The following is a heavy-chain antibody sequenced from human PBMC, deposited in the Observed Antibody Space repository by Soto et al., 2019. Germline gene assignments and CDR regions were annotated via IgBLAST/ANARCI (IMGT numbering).Heavy chain of an antibody. J-gene: IGHJ6*02. D-gene: IGHD3-10*01. CDR2: ISYDGNNK. CDR3: AKTDRKLPLWFTIGDV. Sequence: QVQLVESGGGVVQPGRSLRLSCAASGFTFSSYGMHWVRQAPGKGLEWVAVISYDGNNKYYADSVKGRFTISRDNSKNTRYLQMNSLRAEDTAVYYCAKTDRKLPLWFTIGDVWGQGTTVTVSS. CDR1: GFTFSSYG. V-gene: IGHV3-30*18.